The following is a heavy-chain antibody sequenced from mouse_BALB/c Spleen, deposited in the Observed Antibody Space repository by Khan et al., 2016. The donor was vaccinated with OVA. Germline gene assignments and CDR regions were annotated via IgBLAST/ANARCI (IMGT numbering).Heavy chain of an antibody. D-gene: IGHD2-1*01. CDR2: ISGGGSHT. CDR3: ARKGTYGNYVDY. J-gene: IGHJ2*01. V-gene: IGHV5-9-2*01. Sequence: EVKLVESGGGLVKPGGSLKLSCAASGFTFSNYGMSWIRQTPEKRLEWVATISGGGSHTYYSDSVQGRFTISRDNVTNNLHLQMSSLRSEETALYYGARKGTYGNYVDYWGQGTTLTVSS. CDR1: GFTFSNYG.